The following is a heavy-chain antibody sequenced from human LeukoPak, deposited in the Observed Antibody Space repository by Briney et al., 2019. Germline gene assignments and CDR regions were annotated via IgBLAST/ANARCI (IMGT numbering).Heavy chain of an antibody. J-gene: IGHJ4*02. D-gene: IGHD6-19*01. CDR2: ISAGGGGS. V-gene: IGHV3-23*01. CDR3: AGYSGWYEPDPFDY. Sequence: GGSLRLSCAASGFTLSNYAMSWVRQTPGKGLEWVSSISAGGGGSYYADSVKGRFTISRDNSKNTLYLQMNSLRAGDTAVYYCAGYSGWYEPDPFDYWGQGTLVTVSS. CDR1: GFTLSNYA.